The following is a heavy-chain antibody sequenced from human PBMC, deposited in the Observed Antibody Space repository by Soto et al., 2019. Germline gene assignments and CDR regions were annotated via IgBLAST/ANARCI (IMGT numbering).Heavy chain of an antibody. D-gene: IGHD4-17*01. CDR3: ARVSTVTTRFDD. V-gene: IGHV4-59*01. Sequence: PSETLSLTCTVSGGSISSYYWSWIRQSPGKGLEWIGYIYYSGSTNYNPSLKSRVTISVDTSKNQFSLKLSSVTAADTAVYYCARVSTVTTRFDDWGQGTLVTVSS. CDR2: IYYSGST. J-gene: IGHJ4*02. CDR1: GGSISSYY.